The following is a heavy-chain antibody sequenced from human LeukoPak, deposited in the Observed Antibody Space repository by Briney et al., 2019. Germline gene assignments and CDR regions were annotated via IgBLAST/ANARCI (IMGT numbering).Heavy chain of an antibody. J-gene: IGHJ5*02. CDR1: GGSISSYY. V-gene: IGHV4-59*01. CDR3: ARDSGLFDSSGYYYPFDP. D-gene: IGHD3-22*01. CDR2: IYDSGST. Sequence: SETLSLTCTVSGGSISSYYWSWIRQPPGKGLEWIGYIYDSGSTNYNPSLKSRVTISVDTSKNQFSLKLSSVTAADTAVYYCARDSGLFDSSGYYYPFDPWGRGTLVTVSS.